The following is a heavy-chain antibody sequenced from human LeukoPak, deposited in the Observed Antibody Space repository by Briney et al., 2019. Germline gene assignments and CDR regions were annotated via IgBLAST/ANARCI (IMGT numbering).Heavy chain of an antibody. CDR3: AKGGSSSWIFGQNPEYYYYGMDV. Sequence: GGSLRLSCAASGFTFSSYAMSWVRQAPGKGLEWVSAISGSGGSTYYADSVKGRFTISRDNSKNTLYLQMNSLRAEDTAVYYCAKGGSSSWIFGQNPEYYYYGMDVWGQGTTVTVSS. CDR1: GFTFSSYA. J-gene: IGHJ6*02. D-gene: IGHD6-13*01. V-gene: IGHV3-23*01. CDR2: ISGSGGST.